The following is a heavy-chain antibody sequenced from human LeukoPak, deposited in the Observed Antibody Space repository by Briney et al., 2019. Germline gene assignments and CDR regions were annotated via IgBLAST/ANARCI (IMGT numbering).Heavy chain of an antibody. D-gene: IGHD4-17*01. Sequence: GASVKVSCKASGYTFTSYAMNWVRQAPGQGLEWMGWINTNTGNPAYAQGFTGRLVFSLDTSVTTAYLQISSLKAEDTAVYYCARDPAHDYGDYVPGWFDPWGQGTLVTVSS. J-gene: IGHJ5*02. CDR3: ARDPAHDYGDYVPGWFDP. CDR2: INTNTGNP. V-gene: IGHV7-4-1*02. CDR1: GYTFTSYA.